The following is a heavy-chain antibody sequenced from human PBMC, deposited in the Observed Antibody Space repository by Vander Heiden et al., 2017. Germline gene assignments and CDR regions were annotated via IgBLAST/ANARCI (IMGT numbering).Heavy chain of an antibody. D-gene: IGHD5-18*01. CDR3: ARDAGYSYGFQIDY. CDR1: GFTFSSYS. V-gene: IGHV3-21*01. CDR2: ISSSSSYI. J-gene: IGHJ4*02. Sequence: EVQLVESGGGLVKPGGSLRLSCAASGFTFSSYSMNWVRQAPGKGLEWVSSISSSSSYIYYADALKGRFTISRDNAKNSLYLQMNSMRAEDTAVYYCARDAGYSYGFQIDYWGQGTLVTVSS.